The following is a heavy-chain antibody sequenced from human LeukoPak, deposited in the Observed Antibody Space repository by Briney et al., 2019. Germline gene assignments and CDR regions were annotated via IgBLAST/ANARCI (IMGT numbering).Heavy chain of an antibody. Sequence: SETLSLTCAVYGGSFSGYYWSWIRQPPGKGLEWIGEINHSGSTNYNPSLKSRVTISVDTSKNQFSLKLSSVTAADTAVYYCARRTYYYDSSGYRTFYYFDYWGQGTLVTVSS. D-gene: IGHD3-22*01. CDR2: INHSGST. CDR3: ARRTYYYDSSGYRTFYYFDY. CDR1: GGSFSGYY. J-gene: IGHJ4*02. V-gene: IGHV4-34*01.